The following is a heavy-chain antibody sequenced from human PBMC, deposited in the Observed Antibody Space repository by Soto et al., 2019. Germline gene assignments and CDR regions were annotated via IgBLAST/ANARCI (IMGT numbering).Heavy chain of an antibody. Sequence: SVKVSCKASGGTFSSYTISWVRQAPGQGLEWMGRIIAYNGITNYAQKFQGRVTITADKSTSTAYMELRSLRSEDTAVYYCARASGSSYWFDPWGQGTLVTVSS. CDR3: ARASGSSYWFDP. V-gene: IGHV1-69*02. J-gene: IGHJ5*02. D-gene: IGHD1-26*01. CDR1: GGTFSSYT. CDR2: IIAYNGIT.